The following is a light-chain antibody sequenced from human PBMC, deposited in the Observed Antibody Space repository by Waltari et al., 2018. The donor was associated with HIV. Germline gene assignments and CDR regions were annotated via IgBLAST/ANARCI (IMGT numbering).Light chain of an antibody. Sequence: SVLTQPPSVSAAPGQTVSIPCSGFSPPLGNNLVSWYQEIPGTAPKLLIYDNNKRPSGIPDRFSGSKSATSATLVITGLQTGDEADYFCGTWDDSLNVVVFGGGTKVTV. CDR1: SPPLGNNL. V-gene: IGLV1-51*01. CDR2: DNN. CDR3: GTWDDSLNVVV. J-gene: IGLJ2*01.